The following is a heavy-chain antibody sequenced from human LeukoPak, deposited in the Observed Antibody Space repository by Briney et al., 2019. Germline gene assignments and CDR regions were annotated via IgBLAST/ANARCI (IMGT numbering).Heavy chain of an antibody. CDR3: ARAPLTTVNRGGMDV. D-gene: IGHD4-17*01. V-gene: IGHV4-61*01. CDR2: IYYSGST. Sequence: PSETLSLTCTVSGGSVSSGSYYWSWIRQPPGKGLEWIGCIYYSGSTNYNPSLKSRLTISVDTSENQFSLKLSSVTAADTAVYYCARAPLTTVNRGGMDVWGKGTTVTVSS. J-gene: IGHJ6*04. CDR1: GGSVSSGSYY.